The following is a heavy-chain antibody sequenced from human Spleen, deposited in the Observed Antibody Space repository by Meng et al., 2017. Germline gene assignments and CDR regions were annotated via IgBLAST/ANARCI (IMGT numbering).Heavy chain of an antibody. CDR3: ARSHQDDRYAFDI. D-gene: IGHD3-22*01. V-gene: IGHV3-21*01. CDR2: ISSSSSYI. J-gene: IGHJ3*02. Sequence: GESLKISCAASGFTFSSYSMNWVRQAPGKGLEWVSSISSSSSYIYYADSVKGRFTISRDNAKNSLYLQMNSLRAEDTAVYYCARSHQDDRYAFDIWGQGTMVTVSS. CDR1: GFTFSSYS.